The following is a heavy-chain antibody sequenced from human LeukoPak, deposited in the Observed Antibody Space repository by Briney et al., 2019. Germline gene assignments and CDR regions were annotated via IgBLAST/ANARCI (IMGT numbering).Heavy chain of an antibody. D-gene: IGHD5-18*01. CDR3: ARDLDTAMVLFDY. CDR2: IYYSGST. J-gene: IGHJ4*02. V-gene: IGHV4-59*12. Sequence: SETLSLTCTVSGGSISSYYWSWIRQPPGKGLEWIGYIYYSGSTNYNPSLKSRVTMSVDTSKNQFSLKLSSVTAADTAVYYCARDLDTAMVLFDYWGQGTLVTVSS. CDR1: GGSISSYY.